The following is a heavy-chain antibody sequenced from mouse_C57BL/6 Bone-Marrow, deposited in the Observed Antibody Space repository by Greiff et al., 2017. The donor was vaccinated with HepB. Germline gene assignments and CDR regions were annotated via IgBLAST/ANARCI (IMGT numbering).Heavy chain of an antibody. CDR3: AGDDYGSSYDWFAY. CDR1: GYTFTEYT. Sequence: VKLMESGAELVKPGASVKLSCKASGYTFTEYTIHWVKQRSGQGLEWIGWFYPGSGSIKYNEKFKDKATLTADKSSSTVYMELIRLTSEDSAVYFCAGDDYGSSYDWFAYWGQGTLVTVSA. V-gene: IGHV1-62-2*01. CDR2: FYPGSGSI. J-gene: IGHJ3*01. D-gene: IGHD1-1*01.